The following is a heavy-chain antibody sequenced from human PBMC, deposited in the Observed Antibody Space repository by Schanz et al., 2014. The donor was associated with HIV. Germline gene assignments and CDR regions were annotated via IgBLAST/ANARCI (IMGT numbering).Heavy chain of an antibody. CDR3: ARVPTHYYGSGSYYAFDY. J-gene: IGHJ4*02. V-gene: IGHV1-8*01. Sequence: QVQLVQSGAEVKKPGASVKVSCKASGYTFTSYDINWVRQATGQGLEWMGWMNPNSGNTGYAQKFQGRVTMTGDTSIATAYLVLSSLRSEDTAVYFCARVPTHYYGSGSYYAFDYWGQGTLVAVSS. CDR1: GYTFTSYD. D-gene: IGHD3-10*01. CDR2: MNPNSGNT.